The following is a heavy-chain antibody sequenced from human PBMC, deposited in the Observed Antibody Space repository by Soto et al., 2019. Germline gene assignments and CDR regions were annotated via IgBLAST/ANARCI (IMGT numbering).Heavy chain of an antibody. D-gene: IGHD6-13*01. J-gene: IGHJ5*02. CDR2: IYYSGST. Sequence: SETLSLTWTVSGGSISSYYWSWIRQPPGKGLEWIGYIYYSGSTNYNPSLKSRVTISVDTSKNQFSLKLSSVTAADTAVYYCARDIRYSSSWYRGYWFDPWGQGTLVTVSS. V-gene: IGHV4-59*01. CDR3: ARDIRYSSSWYRGYWFDP. CDR1: GGSISSYY.